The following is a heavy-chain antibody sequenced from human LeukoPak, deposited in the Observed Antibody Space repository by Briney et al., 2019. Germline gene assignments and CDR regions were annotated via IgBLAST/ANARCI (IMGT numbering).Heavy chain of an antibody. CDR1: GGSFSGYY. D-gene: IGHD3-10*01. Sequence: PSETLSLTCAVYGGSFSGYYWSWIRQPPGKGLEWIGEINHSGSTNYNPSLKSRVTISVDTSKNQFSLQLNSVTPEDTAVYYCARLSSGVGDFDYWGQGTLVTVSS. J-gene: IGHJ4*02. V-gene: IGHV4-34*01. CDR3: ARLSSGVGDFDY. CDR2: INHSGST.